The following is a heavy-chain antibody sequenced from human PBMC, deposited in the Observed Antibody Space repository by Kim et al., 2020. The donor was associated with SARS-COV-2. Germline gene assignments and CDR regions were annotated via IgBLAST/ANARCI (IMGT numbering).Heavy chain of an antibody. V-gene: IGHV1-3*01. D-gene: IGHD3-3*01. CDR1: GYTFTSYA. CDR3: ARVWSGFLGFPYYYGMDV. Sequence: ASVKVSCKASGYTFTSYAMHWVRQAPGQRLEWMGWINAGNGNTKYSQKFQGRVTITRDTSASTAYMELSSLRSEDTAVYYCARVWSGFLGFPYYYGMDVWGQGTTVTVSS. CDR2: INAGNGNT. J-gene: IGHJ6*02.